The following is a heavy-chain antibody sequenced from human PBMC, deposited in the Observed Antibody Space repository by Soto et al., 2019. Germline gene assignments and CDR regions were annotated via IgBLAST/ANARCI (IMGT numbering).Heavy chain of an antibody. CDR3: AMEYSGSSDYFQH. CDR2: IYYSGNS. V-gene: IGHV4-59*01. J-gene: IGHJ1*01. Sequence: PSETLSLTCTVSGGSISSYYWNWIRQPPGKGLEWIGHIYYSGNSNYNPSLESRVTISIDSSRDQFSLKLTSVTTADTAVYYCAMEYSGSSDYFQHWGQGALVTVSS. CDR1: GGSISSYY. D-gene: IGHD1-26*01.